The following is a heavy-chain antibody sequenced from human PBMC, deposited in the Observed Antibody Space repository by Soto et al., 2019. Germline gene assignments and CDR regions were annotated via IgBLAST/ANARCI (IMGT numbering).Heavy chain of an antibody. V-gene: IGHV1-2*02. J-gene: IGHJ5*01. CDR1: LYTVNGYY. CDR3: ARSSGSYSKWFDS. Sequence: SLQVSWRTCLYTVNGYYMQYLRQAPGHGLELLGWTSPKTGGAKYSHTFQGRVSMTRNTSISTAYMELTGLSTDDTAVYYCARSSGSYSKWFDSWGQGTMVSGSS. D-gene: IGHD3-10*01. CDR2: TSPKTGGA.